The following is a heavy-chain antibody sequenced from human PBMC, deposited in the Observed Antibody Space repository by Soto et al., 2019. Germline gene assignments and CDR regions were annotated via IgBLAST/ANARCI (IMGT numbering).Heavy chain of an antibody. Sequence: QVQLVQSGAEVKKSGASVKVSCKPSGYSFSDYFIQWVRQAPGQGLEWVAWINPKTAATNYAKKFQGRVSLTWDTSSTTTYMEMTRLRPDDTAVDYCARIKWGLNYYNGMDVWCQGTTVIVSS. V-gene: IGHV1-2*02. CDR2: INPKTAAT. CDR1: GYSFSDYF. J-gene: IGHJ6*02. CDR3: ARIKWGLNYYNGMDV. D-gene: IGHD1-26*01.